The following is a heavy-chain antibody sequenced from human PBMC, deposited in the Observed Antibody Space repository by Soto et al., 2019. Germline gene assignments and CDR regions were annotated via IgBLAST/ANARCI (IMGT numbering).Heavy chain of an antibody. CDR2: ISWNSGSI. CDR3: AKSAGEMATGWPYAYFDY. V-gene: IGHV3-9*01. J-gene: IGHJ4*02. D-gene: IGHD5-12*01. Sequence: EVQLVESGGGLVQPGRSLRLSCAASGFTFDDYAMHWVRQAPGKGLEWVSGISWNSGSIGYADSVKGRFTISRDNAKNSLYLQMNSLRAEDTALYYYAKSAGEMATGWPYAYFDYWGQGTLVNVSS. CDR1: GFTFDDYA.